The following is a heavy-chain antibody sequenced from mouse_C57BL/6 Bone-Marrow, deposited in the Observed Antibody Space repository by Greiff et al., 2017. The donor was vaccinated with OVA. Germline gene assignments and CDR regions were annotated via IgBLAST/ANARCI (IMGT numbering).Heavy chain of an antibody. D-gene: IGHD4-1*02. V-gene: IGHV5-12*01. CDR1: GFTFSDYY. CDR2: ISNGGGST. CDR3: ARTNWAYAMDY. Sequence: EVKVVESGGGLVQPGGSLKLSCAASGFTFSDYYMYWVRQTPEKRLEWVAYISNGGGSTYYPDTVKGRFTISRDNAKNTLYLQMSRLKSEDTAMYYCARTNWAYAMDYWGQGTSVTVSS. J-gene: IGHJ4*01.